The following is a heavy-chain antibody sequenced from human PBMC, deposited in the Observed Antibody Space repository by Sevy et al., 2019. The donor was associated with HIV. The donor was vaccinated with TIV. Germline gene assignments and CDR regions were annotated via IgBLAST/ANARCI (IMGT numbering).Heavy chain of an antibody. Sequence: GGSLRLSCAASGFTFSSYAMTWVRQAPGKGLEWVSAISGSGGYTYYADSVKGRFTIPRDNSKKTLDLQMNSLRAEDTAVYYCAKEGYESSGYYHWGQGTLVTVSS. D-gene: IGHD3-22*01. V-gene: IGHV3-23*01. CDR3: AKEGYESSGYYH. CDR1: GFTFSSYA. J-gene: IGHJ5*02. CDR2: ISGSGGYT.